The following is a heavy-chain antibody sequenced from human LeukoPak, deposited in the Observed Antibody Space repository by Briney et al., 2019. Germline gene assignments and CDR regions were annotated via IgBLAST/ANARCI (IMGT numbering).Heavy chain of an antibody. CDR3: ARDRALGSGWFDP. Sequence: PGGSLRLSCAASGFTFSNAWMSWVRQAPGKGLEWVGRIKSKTDGGTTDYAAPVKGRFTISRDDSKNTLYLQMNSLKTEDTAVYYCARDRALGSGWFDPWGQGTLVTVSS. CDR2: IKSKTDGGTT. V-gene: IGHV3-15*01. CDR1: GFTFSNAW. J-gene: IGHJ5*02. D-gene: IGHD3-10*01.